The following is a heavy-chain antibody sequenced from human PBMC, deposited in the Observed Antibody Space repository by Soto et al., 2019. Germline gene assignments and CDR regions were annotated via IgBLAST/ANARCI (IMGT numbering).Heavy chain of an antibody. J-gene: IGHJ5*02. Sequence: QVQLQESGPGLVKPSETLSLTCTVSGDSITSYNWNWLRQPPGKALEWIGYVYSSGSTNYNPSLKSRVTISVATSRNQFSLKVNSVTAADTAMYYCARRAVVAVTGSLDNWLDPWGQGILVTVSS. V-gene: IGHV4-59*01. CDR1: GDSITSYN. CDR3: ARRAVVAVTGSLDNWLDP. D-gene: IGHD2-21*01. CDR2: VYSSGST.